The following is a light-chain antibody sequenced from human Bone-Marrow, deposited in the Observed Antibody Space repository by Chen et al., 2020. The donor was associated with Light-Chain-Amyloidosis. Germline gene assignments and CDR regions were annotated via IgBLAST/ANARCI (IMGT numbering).Light chain of an antibody. V-gene: IGLV1-44*01. CDR1: SSNIGMNT. CDR3: GAWEDSRHGV. Sequence: SVLTQPPSASGTPGQRVTISCSGSSSNIGMNTVNWYQQLPGTAPKLHIYSNHQRPSGVPDRVSGSKSGTAAFLASRGLQAEDEEDYDWGAWEDSRHGVFGGGNKLTVL. CDR2: SNH. J-gene: IGLJ3*02.